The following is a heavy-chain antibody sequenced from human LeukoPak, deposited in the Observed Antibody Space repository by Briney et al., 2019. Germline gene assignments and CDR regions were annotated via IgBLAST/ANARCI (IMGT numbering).Heavy chain of an antibody. V-gene: IGHV1-18*01. CDR1: GYTFTSYG. Sequence: ASVKVSCKASGYTFTSYGISWVRQAPGQGLEWMGWISAYNGNTNYAQKLQGRVTMTTDTSTSTAYMELRSLRSDDTAVYYCARGIPGYSSGWYLTDCWGQGTLVTVSS. D-gene: IGHD6-19*01. CDR2: ISAYNGNT. J-gene: IGHJ4*02. CDR3: ARGIPGYSSGWYLTDC.